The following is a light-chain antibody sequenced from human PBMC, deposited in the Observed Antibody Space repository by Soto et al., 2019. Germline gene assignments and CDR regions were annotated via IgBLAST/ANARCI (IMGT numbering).Light chain of an antibody. Sequence: EIVLTQSPATLSLSPGERATLSCRASQSVSRYLAWYRHKPGQAPRLLIYNASNRATCIPARFSGSGSGTDFTLTISSLEPEDFAVYYCQHRSNWPPAFGQGTRLDIK. J-gene: IGKJ5*01. CDR2: NAS. CDR3: QHRSNWPPA. CDR1: QSVSRY. V-gene: IGKV3-11*01.